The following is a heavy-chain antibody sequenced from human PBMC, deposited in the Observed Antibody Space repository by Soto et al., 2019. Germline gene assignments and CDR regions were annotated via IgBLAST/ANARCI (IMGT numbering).Heavy chain of an antibody. CDR3: ARDIDFVY. D-gene: IGHD3-10*01. V-gene: IGHV6-1*01. Sequence: SQTLSLTCAISGDSVSSNSSGWNWIRHSPSRGLELLGRTYYRSEWFNEYAVSVKSRITINPDTSRNQISLQLNSVTPEDTAIYSCARDIDFVYWGRGTQVNVSS. CDR1: GDSVSSNSSG. CDR2: TYYRSEWFN. J-gene: IGHJ4*01.